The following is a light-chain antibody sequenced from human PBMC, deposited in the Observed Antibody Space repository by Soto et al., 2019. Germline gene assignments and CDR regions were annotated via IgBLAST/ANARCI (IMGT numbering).Light chain of an antibody. V-gene: IGKV1-5*01. J-gene: IGKJ1*01. CDR3: QQYKDFSRA. CDR1: QSVSSW. Sequence: DIQMTQSPSTVSASVGDRVTITCRASQSVSSWLAWYQQKPGKAPKLLIFDVSSLESGVPSRFSGSGSGTEFSLTISSLQPDDFATYYCQQYKDFSRAFGQGTTVDIK. CDR2: DVS.